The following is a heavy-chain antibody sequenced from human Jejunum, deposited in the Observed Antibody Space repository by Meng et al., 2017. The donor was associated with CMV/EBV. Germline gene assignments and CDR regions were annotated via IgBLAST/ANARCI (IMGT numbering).Heavy chain of an antibody. CDR3: ARGADDHNNYYYGVDV. V-gene: IGHV3-30-3*01. Sequence: TFTTRAMHWLRQAPGRGLEWVALISFDGSDRLYADSVKGRFTISRDKSKNTLYLQMNSLRSGDTAVFYCARGADDHNNYYYGVDVWGQGTTVTVS. D-gene: IGHD5-24*01. CDR2: ISFDGSDR. J-gene: IGHJ6*02. CDR1: TFTTRA.